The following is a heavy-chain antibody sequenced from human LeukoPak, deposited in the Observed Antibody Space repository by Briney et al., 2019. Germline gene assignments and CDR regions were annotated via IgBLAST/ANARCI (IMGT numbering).Heavy chain of an antibody. J-gene: IGHJ4*02. D-gene: IGHD3-3*01. V-gene: IGHV1-69*04. Sequence: GASVKVSCKASGGTFSSYAISWVRQAPGQGLEWMGRIIPILGIANYAQKFQGRVTITADKSTSTAYMELSSLRSEDTAVYYCARDTIPIRGGGFDYWGQGTLVTVSS. CDR1: GGTFSSYA. CDR2: IIPILGIA. CDR3: ARDTIPIRGGGFDY.